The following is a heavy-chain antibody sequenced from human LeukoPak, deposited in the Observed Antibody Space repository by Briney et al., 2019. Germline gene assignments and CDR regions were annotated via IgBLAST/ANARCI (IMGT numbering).Heavy chain of an antibody. J-gene: IGHJ6*02. CDR1: GFTFNSYL. CDR2: ISFEGDGE. CDR3: GEYDFWNAEGGYGIGV. D-gene: IGHD3-3*01. V-gene: IGHV3-30*14. Sequence: PGGSLRLSCVGSGFTFNSYLMHWVRQAPGKGLEWVAAISFEGDGENYADSVKGRFTISRDNFKKTLYLQMNSLRVEDTAVYYCGEYDFWNAEGGYGIGVWGPGATGT.